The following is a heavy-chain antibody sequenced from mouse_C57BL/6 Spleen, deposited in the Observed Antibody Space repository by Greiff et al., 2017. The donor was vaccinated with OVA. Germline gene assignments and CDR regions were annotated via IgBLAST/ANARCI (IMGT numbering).Heavy chain of an antibody. D-gene: IGHD2-3*01. CDR2: IDPETGGT. V-gene: IGHV1-15*01. Sequence: VQLQQSGAELVRPGASVTLSCKASGYTFTDYEMHWVKQTPVHGLEWIGAIDPETGGTAYNQKFKGKAILTANKSSSTAYMELRSLTSEDSAVDYCTARGIYDGYPFAYWGQGTLVTVSA. CDR1: GYTFTDYE. CDR3: TARGIYDGYPFAY. J-gene: IGHJ3*01.